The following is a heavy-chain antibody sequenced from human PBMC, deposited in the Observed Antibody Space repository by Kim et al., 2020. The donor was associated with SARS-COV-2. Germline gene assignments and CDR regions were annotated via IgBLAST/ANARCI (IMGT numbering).Heavy chain of an antibody. V-gene: IGHV3-23*01. CDR3: MKGGWGCRGYE. D-gene: IGHD5-12*01. CDR1: GFTFTGYA. Sequence: GGSLRLSCTTSGFTFTGYAMSGVRQAPGKGLEWVSCIDGRDGTTYYVVTVKGWFTIARDNYKNTLYLQMNSVRADDTAVDHGMKGGWGCRGYEWGQGT. J-gene: IGHJ4*02. CDR2: IDGRDGTT.